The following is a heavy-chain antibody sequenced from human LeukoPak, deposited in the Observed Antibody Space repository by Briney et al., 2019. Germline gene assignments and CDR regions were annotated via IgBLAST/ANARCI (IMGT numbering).Heavy chain of an antibody. Sequence: SETLSLTCAVYGGSFSGYYWSWIRQPPGKGLEWIGEINHSGSTNYNPSLKSRVTISVDTSKNQFSLKLSSVTAADTAVYYCARHRRTGTIFLRSGGIDYWGQGTLVTVSS. CDR1: GGSFSGYY. V-gene: IGHV4-34*01. CDR3: ARHRRTGTIFLRSGGIDY. J-gene: IGHJ4*02. CDR2: INHSGST. D-gene: IGHD1-7*01.